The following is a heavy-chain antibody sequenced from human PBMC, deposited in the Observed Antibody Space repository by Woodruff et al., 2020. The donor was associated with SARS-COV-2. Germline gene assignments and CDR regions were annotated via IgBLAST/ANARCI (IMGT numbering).Heavy chain of an antibody. J-gene: IGHJ3*02. CDR2: ISSSGGST. V-gene: IGHV3-23*01. CDR1: FTFSSYA. CDR3: AKGRCVGSWYPSSDDAFDI. Sequence: FTFSSYAMTWVRQAPGKGLEWVSAISSSGGSTYYADSVKGRFTISRDKSKNTLHLQMNSLRAEDTAVYYCAKGRCVGSWYPSSDDAFDIW. D-gene: IGHD2-15*01.